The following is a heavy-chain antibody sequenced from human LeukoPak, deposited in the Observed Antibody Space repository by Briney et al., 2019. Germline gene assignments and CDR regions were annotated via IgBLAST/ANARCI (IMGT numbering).Heavy chain of an antibody. Sequence: SETLSLTCAVYGGSFSGYYWSWIRQPPGKGLEWIGEINHSGSTNYNPSLKSRVTISGDTSKNHFSLKLSSVTAADTALYYCARFGYRRIRNWGQGTLVNV. CDR2: INHSGST. CDR3: ARFGYRRIRN. D-gene: IGHD6-13*01. J-gene: IGHJ4*02. V-gene: IGHV4-34*01. CDR1: GGSFSGYY.